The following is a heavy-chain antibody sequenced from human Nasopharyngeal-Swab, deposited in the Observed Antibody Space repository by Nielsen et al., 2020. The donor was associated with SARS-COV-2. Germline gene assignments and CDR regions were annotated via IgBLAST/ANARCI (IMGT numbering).Heavy chain of an antibody. Sequence: ASVKVSCKASGYTFTGHNMHWVRQAPGQGLEWMAIFDPRGDSTSHAQKFQGRLTMTPDTTTSTVYMELSSLRAEDAAVYYCARDSDNWAIDYWGQGTLVTVSP. CDR3: ARDSDNWAIDY. CDR1: GYTFTGHN. CDR2: FDPRGDST. V-gene: IGHV1-46*01. D-gene: IGHD1-1*01. J-gene: IGHJ4*02.